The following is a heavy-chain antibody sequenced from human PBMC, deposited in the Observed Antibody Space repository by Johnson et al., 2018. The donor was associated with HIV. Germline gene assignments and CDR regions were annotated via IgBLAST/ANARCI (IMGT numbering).Heavy chain of an antibody. Sequence: VQLVESGGGLVKPGGSLRLSCAVSGFTFSDAWMSWVRQAPGKGLEWVGRIKRKSDGETTDYAAPVKGRFTISRDNAKNSLYLQMNILRAEDTAVYYCARAPEVRGVDAFDVWGQGTMVTVSS. CDR1: GFTFSDAW. CDR3: ARAPEVRGVDAFDV. D-gene: IGHD3-10*01. CDR2: IKRKSDGETT. V-gene: IGHV3-15*01. J-gene: IGHJ3*01.